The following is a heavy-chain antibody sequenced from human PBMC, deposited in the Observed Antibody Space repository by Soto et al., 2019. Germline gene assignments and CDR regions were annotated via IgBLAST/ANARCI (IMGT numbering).Heavy chain of an antibody. V-gene: IGHV5-51*01. D-gene: IGHD1-1*01. CDR1: GYSFTSYW. CDR3: TWKIRGAFDI. Sequence: GESLQISCKGSGYSFTSYWIGWVRQMPGKGLEWMGIIYPGDSDTRYSPSFQGQVTISADKSISTAYLQWSSLKASDTAMFYCTWKIRGAFDIWGQGTLVIVSS. J-gene: IGHJ3*02. CDR2: IYPGDSDT.